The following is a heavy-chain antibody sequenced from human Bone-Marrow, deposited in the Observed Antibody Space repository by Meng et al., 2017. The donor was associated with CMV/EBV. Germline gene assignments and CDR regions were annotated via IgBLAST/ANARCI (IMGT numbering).Heavy chain of an antibody. Sequence: CTVSGGSISSGGYYWSWIRQHPGKGLEWIGYIYYSGSTYYNPSLKSRVTISVDTSKNQFSLKLSSVTAADTAVYYCARGPYGDYDYWGQGTLVTVSS. CDR1: GGSISSGGYY. J-gene: IGHJ4*02. D-gene: IGHD4-17*01. CDR2: IYYSGST. CDR3: ARGPYGDYDY. V-gene: IGHV4-31*03.